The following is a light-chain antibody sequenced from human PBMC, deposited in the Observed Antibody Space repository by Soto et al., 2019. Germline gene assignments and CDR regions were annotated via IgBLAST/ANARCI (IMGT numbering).Light chain of an antibody. Sequence: EVVMTQSPATLSVSPGERATLSCRASQSVSSNLAWYQQRPGQAPRLLIYGASSREAEIPDRFSGSGAGTECTRTISRLEPEDLAVYYCQQYGTSTETFGQGTKVDIK. CDR2: GAS. CDR1: QSVSSN. V-gene: IGKV3-20*01. J-gene: IGKJ1*01. CDR3: QQYGTSTET.